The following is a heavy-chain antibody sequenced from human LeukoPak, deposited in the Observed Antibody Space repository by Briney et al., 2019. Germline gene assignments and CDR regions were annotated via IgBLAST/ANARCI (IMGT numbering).Heavy chain of an antibody. CDR2: IYPGGSNG. CDR1: GFDSTAYG. J-gene: IGHJ4*02. Sequence: GESLKISCKCSGFDSTAYGIAWVRQMPGKGLEWMGNIYPGGSNGRYSPSFQGQVTMSADKSITTVYLQWSSLKASDTAMYYCAGHFHSAWFGFWGQGSLVTVSS. CDR3: AGHFHSAWFGF. D-gene: IGHD5-18*01. V-gene: IGHV5-51*01.